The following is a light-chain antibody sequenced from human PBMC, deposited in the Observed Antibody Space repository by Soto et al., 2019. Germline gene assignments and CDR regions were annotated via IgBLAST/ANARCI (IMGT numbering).Light chain of an antibody. Sequence: EIVLTQSPATLSLSPGERATLSCRASQSVSSYLAWYQQKPGQAPRLLIYDASNRATGIPARFGGSGSGTDFTLTISSLEPEDFAVYYCQQRSGTFGQGTKVDIK. CDR2: DAS. J-gene: IGKJ1*01. V-gene: IGKV3-11*01. CDR1: QSVSSY. CDR3: QQRSGT.